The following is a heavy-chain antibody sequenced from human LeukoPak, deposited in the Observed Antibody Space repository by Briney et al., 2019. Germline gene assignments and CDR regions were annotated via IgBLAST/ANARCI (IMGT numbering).Heavy chain of an antibody. Sequence: GSLRLSCTVSGFTVSSNSMSWVRQAPGKGLEWVSFIYSDNTHYSDSVKGRFTISRDNSKNTLYLQMNSLRAEDTAVYYCARRAGAYSHPYDYWGQGTLVTVSS. D-gene: IGHD4/OR15-4a*01. CDR3: ARRAGAYSHPYDY. CDR2: IYSDNT. J-gene: IGHJ4*02. CDR1: GFTVSSNS. V-gene: IGHV3-53*01.